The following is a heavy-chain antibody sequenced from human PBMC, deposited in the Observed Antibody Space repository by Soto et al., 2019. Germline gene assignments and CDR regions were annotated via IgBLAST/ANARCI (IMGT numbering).Heavy chain of an antibody. Sequence: ASVKVSCKASGGTFSSHAISWVRQAPGQGLEWMGGIIPIFGTANYAQKFQGRVTITADESTSTAYMELSSLRSEDTAVYYCASPSGSYYGAFDIWGQGTMVTVSS. V-gene: IGHV1-69*13. CDR2: IIPIFGTA. CDR3: ASPSGSYYGAFDI. J-gene: IGHJ3*02. CDR1: GGTFSSHA. D-gene: IGHD1-26*01.